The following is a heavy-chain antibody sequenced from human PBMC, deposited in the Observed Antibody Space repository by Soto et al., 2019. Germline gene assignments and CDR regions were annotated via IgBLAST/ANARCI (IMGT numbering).Heavy chain of an antibody. J-gene: IGHJ4*02. Sequence: QITLKESGPTLVKPTQTLTLTCSFSGFSLSTRVVGVGWIRQPPGKALEWLALIYWDGDKRYSPSLKSRLTITKDTPKNQVVLTMTNMDPVDIATYYCAHRRDQYDSSGYYYQVSGYYFDSWGQGTLVTVSS. D-gene: IGHD3-22*01. CDR2: IYWDGDK. V-gene: IGHV2-5*02. CDR3: AHRRDQYDSSGYYYQVSGYYFDS. CDR1: GFSLSTRVVG.